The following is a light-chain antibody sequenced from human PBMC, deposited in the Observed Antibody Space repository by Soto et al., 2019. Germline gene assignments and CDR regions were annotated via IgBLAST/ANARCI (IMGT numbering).Light chain of an antibody. CDR1: QSVLYSSNNKNY. Sequence: DIVMTQSPGSLAVSLGERATINCKSSQSVLYSSNNKNYLAWYQQKPGQPPKLLIYWASTRESGVPDRFGGSWSGTDFTLTISSLQAEDVAVYYCQQYYITPQTFGQGTKVEIK. CDR3: QQYYITPQT. J-gene: IGKJ1*01. CDR2: WAS. V-gene: IGKV4-1*01.